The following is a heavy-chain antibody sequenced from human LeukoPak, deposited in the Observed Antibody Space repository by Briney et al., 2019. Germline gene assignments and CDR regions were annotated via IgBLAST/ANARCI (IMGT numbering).Heavy chain of an antibody. CDR1: GGTFSSYA. Sequence: WASVKVSCKASGGTFSSYAISWVRQAPGQGLEWMGGIIPIFGTANYAQKFQGRVTITADKSTSTAYMELSSLRSEDTAVYCCARASSVHRLRFLEWAIYYYYMDVWGKGTTVTVSS. CDR3: ARASSVHRLRFLEWAIYYYYMDV. D-gene: IGHD3-3*01. V-gene: IGHV1-69*06. J-gene: IGHJ6*03. CDR2: IIPIFGTA.